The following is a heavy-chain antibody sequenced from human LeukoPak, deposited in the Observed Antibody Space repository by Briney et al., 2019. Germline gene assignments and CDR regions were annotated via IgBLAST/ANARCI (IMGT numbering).Heavy chain of an antibody. CDR3: AKDGSSSWSPSFFDY. D-gene: IGHD6-13*01. J-gene: IGHJ4*02. V-gene: IGHV3-23*01. Sequence: PGGSLRLSCAASGFTFSGYAMSWVRQAPGKGLEWVSAFSGSGSSTYYADSVKGRFTISRDNSKNTLYLQMNSLRAEDTALYYCAKDGSSSWSPSFFDYWGQGTLVTVPS. CDR2: FSGSGSST. CDR1: GFTFSGYA.